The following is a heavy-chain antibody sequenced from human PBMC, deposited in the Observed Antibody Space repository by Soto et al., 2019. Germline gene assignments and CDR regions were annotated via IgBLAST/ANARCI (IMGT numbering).Heavy chain of an antibody. Sequence: GGSRRLSCAASGFTVSSNYMSWVRQAPGKGLEWVSVIYYADSVKGRFTISRDNSKNTLYLQMNSLRAEDTAVYYCARDPPPGTAMVTSGDYWGQGTLVTVSS. D-gene: IGHD5-18*01. CDR1: GFTVSSNY. CDR2: IY. CDR3: ARDPPPGTAMVTSGDY. V-gene: IGHV3-53*01. J-gene: IGHJ4*02.